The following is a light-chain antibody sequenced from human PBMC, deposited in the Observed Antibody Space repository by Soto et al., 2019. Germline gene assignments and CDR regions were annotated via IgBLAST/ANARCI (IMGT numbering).Light chain of an antibody. J-gene: IGLJ1*01. Sequence: QSVLTQPASVSGSPGQSIAISCTGTSSDVGGYNYVSWYQQHPGKAPTVMIYDVSNRPSGVSNRFSGSKSGNTASLTISGLQADDEADYYCSSYTSSSTHVSGTGTKVTVL. CDR3: SSYTSSSTHV. CDR1: SSDVGGYNY. V-gene: IGLV2-14*01. CDR2: DVS.